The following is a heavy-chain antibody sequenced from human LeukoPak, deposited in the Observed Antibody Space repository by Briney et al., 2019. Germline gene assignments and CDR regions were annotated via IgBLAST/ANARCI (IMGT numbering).Heavy chain of an antibody. CDR3: ARDLTFGYSTSWAHLDY. CDR2: IMIGGDGK. CDR1: GFTFNNYA. V-gene: IGHV3-23*01. D-gene: IGHD6-13*01. J-gene: IGHJ4*02. Sequence: GSLRLSCAGSGFTFNNYAMSWVRRAPRKGLEWVSTIMIGGDGKHYADSVKGRFTISRDNSKSTLYLQMNSLRAEDTAVYYCARDLTFGYSTSWAHLDYWGRGTLVTVSS.